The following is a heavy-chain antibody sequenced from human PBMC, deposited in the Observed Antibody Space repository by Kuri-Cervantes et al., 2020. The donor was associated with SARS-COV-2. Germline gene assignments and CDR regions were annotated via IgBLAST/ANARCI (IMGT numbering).Heavy chain of an antibody. J-gene: IGHJ6*03. Sequence: GESLKISCAVSGFLFSAYAIHWVRQAPGKGLEWVSPISCSGSNTYYADSVKGRFTISRDNGKNSLYLQMNSLRAEDTALYYCARTSTSYYYYMDVWGKGTTVTVSS. CDR2: ISCSGSNT. V-gene: IGHV3-21*04. CDR3: ARTSTSYYYYMDV. CDR1: GFLFSAYA.